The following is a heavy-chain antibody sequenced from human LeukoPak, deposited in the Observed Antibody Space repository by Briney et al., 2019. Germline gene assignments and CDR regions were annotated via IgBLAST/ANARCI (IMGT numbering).Heavy chain of an antibody. CDR3: ARNYVKDAFDI. D-gene: IGHD1-7*01. Sequence: ASVKVSCKASGYTFTSYYMHWVRQAPGQGLEWMGIINPSGGSTTYAQKFQGRVTMTTDTSTSTAYMELRSLRSDDTAVYYCARNYVKDAFDIWGQGTMVTVSS. CDR1: GYTFTSYY. J-gene: IGHJ3*02. CDR2: INPSGGST. V-gene: IGHV1-46*01.